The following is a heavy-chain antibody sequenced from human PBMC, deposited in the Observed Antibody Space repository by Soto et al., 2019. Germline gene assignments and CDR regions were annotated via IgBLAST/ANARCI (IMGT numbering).Heavy chain of an antibody. Sequence: PGGSLRLSCSASGFTFNEHAMHWVRQSAEKGLEWVSVISVTGLSAYYADSTKGRFTVSRDNSRNILYLQMNSLRLEDTAIYFCAKGEIMTGSPFGNWGQGA. D-gene: IGHD3-9*01. CDR3: AKGEIMTGSPFGN. CDR2: ISVTGLSA. V-gene: IGHV3-23*01. CDR1: GFTFNEHA. J-gene: IGHJ4*02.